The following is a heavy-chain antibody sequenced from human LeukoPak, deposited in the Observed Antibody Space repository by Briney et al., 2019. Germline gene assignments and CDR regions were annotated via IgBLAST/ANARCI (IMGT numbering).Heavy chain of an antibody. Sequence: ASVKVSCKASGYTFTAYYMHWVRQAPGQGLEWMGWINPNSGGTNYAQKFQGRVTMTRDTSISTAYMELSGLISDDTAVYYCARGRERYRNYYYCMDVWGKGTTVTVSS. CDR1: GYTFTAYY. CDR2: INPNSGGT. CDR3: ARGRERYRNYYYCMDV. V-gene: IGHV1-2*02. J-gene: IGHJ6*03. D-gene: IGHD2-15*01.